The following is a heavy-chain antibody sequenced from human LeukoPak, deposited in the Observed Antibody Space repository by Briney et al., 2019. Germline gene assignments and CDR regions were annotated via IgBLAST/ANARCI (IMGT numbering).Heavy chain of an antibody. Sequence: GRSLRLSCAASGFTFSSYAMYWVRQAPGKGLEWVAVISYDGINKYYADSVKGRFTISRDNSKNTLYLQMNSLRAEDTAVYYCAKNFYSGGCCDGFDIWGQGTMVTVSS. D-gene: IGHD6-19*01. CDR3: AKNFYSGGCCDGFDI. V-gene: IGHV3-30*18. CDR2: ISYDGINK. J-gene: IGHJ3*02. CDR1: GFTFSSYA.